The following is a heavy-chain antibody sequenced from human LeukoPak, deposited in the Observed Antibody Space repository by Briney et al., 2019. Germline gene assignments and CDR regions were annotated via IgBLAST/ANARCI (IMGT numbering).Heavy chain of an antibody. CDR2: VNHSGST. CDR1: GGSFSAYY. J-gene: IGHJ6*04. CDR3: ARGGRFAPIVVVVAATQLMDV. Sequence: KPSETLSLTCAVYGGSFSAYYWSWIRQPPRKGLEWIGEVNHSGSTNYNPSLKSRVTMPVDTSKNKFSLKLNSVTAADTAVYYCARGGRFAPIVVVVAATQLMDVWGKGTTVTVSS. D-gene: IGHD2-15*01. V-gene: IGHV4-34*01.